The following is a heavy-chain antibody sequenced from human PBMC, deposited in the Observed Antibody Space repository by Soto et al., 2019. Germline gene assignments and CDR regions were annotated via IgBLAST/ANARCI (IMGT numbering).Heavy chain of an antibody. CDR3: ARSPYYYGMEV. Sequence: PGWSLRLSCAASGFTFSTYWMSLVRQAPGEGLVLVSRINSDGSTTTYADSVRGRFTVSRNNAKNTLYLQMNSLRAEDTAVYYCARSPYYYGMEVWGQGTTVTVSS. CDR2: INSDGSTT. V-gene: IGHV3-74*01. J-gene: IGHJ6*02. CDR1: GFTFSTYW.